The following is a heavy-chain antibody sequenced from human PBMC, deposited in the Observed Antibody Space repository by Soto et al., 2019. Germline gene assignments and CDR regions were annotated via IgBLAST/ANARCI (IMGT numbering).Heavy chain of an antibody. CDR2: IYNDGST. CDR3: ARQGGGWFDP. Sequence: QVQLQESGPGLVKPSGTLSLTCAVSGGSISGSKWWSWVRQTPGKGLEWIGEIYNDGSTNYNPSLKRRVTISVDKSKIQFSLKLSSVTAADTAMYYCARQGGGWFDPWGQGTLVTVSS. J-gene: IGHJ5*02. D-gene: IGHD3-10*01. CDR1: GGSISGSKW. V-gene: IGHV4-4*02.